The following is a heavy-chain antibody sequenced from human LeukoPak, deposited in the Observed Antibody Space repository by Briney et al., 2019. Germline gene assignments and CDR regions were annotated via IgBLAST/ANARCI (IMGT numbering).Heavy chain of an antibody. Sequence: TSVKVSCKTSGYTFTNYAITWLRQAPGQGLEWMGWVTPHNGNTNYAQKFLDRVTMTTNTSTTTVYMQLRSLTSDDAAMYYCARDRGGYCDYSYWGQGTLVTVSS. CDR1: GYTFTNYA. J-gene: IGHJ4*02. D-gene: IGHD4-17*01. V-gene: IGHV1-18*04. CDR2: VTPHNGNT. CDR3: ARDRGGYCDYSY.